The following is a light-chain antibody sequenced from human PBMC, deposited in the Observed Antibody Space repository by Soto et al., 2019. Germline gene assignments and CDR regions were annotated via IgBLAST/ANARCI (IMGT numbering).Light chain of an antibody. CDR3: QQRSNRIT. J-gene: IGKJ5*01. CDR1: QSVSSSD. V-gene: IGKV3D-20*02. CDR2: GAS. Sequence: IVLTQSPGTLSLSPGERATLSCRASQSVSSSDLAWYQQKPGQAPRLLIYGASSRATGIPDRFSGSGSGTDFTLTVSRLEPEDFAVYYCQQRSNRITFGQGTRLEIK.